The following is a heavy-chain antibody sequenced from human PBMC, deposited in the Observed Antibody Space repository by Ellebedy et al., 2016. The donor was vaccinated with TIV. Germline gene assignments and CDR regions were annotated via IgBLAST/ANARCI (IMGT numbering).Heavy chain of an antibody. J-gene: IGHJ4*02. D-gene: IGHD3-16*01. CDR1: GFTFSSFV. V-gene: IGHV3-30*07. CDR3: ARDWGGLRYFDL. Sequence: PGGSLRLSCEGSGFTFSSFVIHWVRQAPGKGLEWVASISYDGTYKYYADSVKGRFTISRDNSKNTLYLQMNSLRVEDTAVYYCARDWGGLRYFDLWGQGTLVTVSS. CDR2: ISYDGTYK.